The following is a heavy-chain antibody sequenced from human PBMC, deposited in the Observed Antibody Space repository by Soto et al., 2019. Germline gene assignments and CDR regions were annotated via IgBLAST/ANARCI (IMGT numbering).Heavy chain of an antibody. V-gene: IGHV4-38-2*02. CDR3: ARDTLYYYDSRTYHRWFDP. Sequence: SETLSLTCAVSGYSISSGHSWGWIRQPPGKGLEWIGYIYYSGTTYYNPSLKSRVTISIDTSKNQFSLKLNSVTAADTAVYYCARDTLYYYDSRTYHRWFDPWGQGTLVTVSS. CDR2: IYYSGTT. D-gene: IGHD3-22*01. CDR1: GYSISSGHS. J-gene: IGHJ5*02.